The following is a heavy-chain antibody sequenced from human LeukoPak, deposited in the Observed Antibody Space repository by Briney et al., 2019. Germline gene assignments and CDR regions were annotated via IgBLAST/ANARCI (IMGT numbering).Heavy chain of an antibody. Sequence: ASVKVSCKVSGYTLTELSMHWVRQAPGKGLEWMGGFDPEDGETIYAQKFQGRVTMTEDTSTDTAYMELSSLRSEGTAVYYCATDLACSSTSCYLTNYWGQGTLVTVSS. CDR2: FDPEDGET. V-gene: IGHV1-24*01. CDR3: ATDLACSSTSCYLTNY. D-gene: IGHD2-2*01. J-gene: IGHJ4*02. CDR1: GYTLTELS.